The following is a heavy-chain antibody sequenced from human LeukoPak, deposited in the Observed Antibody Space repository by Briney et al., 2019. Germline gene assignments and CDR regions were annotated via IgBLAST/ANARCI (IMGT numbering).Heavy chain of an antibody. D-gene: IGHD2-21*01. Sequence: GGSLRLSCAASGFMFNIYWMQWVRQVPGKGLVWVSRMNSDGSSISYADSVRGRFTISRDNAKNTLYLKMNSLRADDTAVYYCLRENSWAGDYWGRGSLVTVSP. CDR1: GFMFNIYW. J-gene: IGHJ4*02. CDR3: LRENSWAGDY. V-gene: IGHV3-74*01. CDR2: MNSDGSSI.